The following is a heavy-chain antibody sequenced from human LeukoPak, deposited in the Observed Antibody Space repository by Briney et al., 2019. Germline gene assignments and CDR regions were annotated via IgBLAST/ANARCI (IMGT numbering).Heavy chain of an antibody. CDR2: IWYDGSND. V-gene: IGHV3-33*01. D-gene: IGHD3-16*01. J-gene: IGHJ4*02. CDR3: ASSNA. CDR1: GFVFRSYG. Sequence: PGGSLRLSCAASGFVFRSYGMHWVRQAPGKGLEWVAVIWYDGSNDKYADSAKGRFTISRDNSKNILYLQMNRLRVEDTAVYYCASSNAWGQGTLVTVSS.